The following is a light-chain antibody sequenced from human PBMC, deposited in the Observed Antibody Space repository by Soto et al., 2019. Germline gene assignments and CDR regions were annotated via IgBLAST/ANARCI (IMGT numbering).Light chain of an antibody. J-gene: IGKJ1*01. CDR2: DAS. CDR3: QQRSNWPPWT. Sequence: EVVLTRSPATLSLSPGERATLSCRASQSVGSYFAWYQQKPGQAPRLLIYDASNRAAGIPARFSGSGSGTDFTLTTSSLEPEDFAVYYCQQRSNWPPWTFGQGTKVDIK. V-gene: IGKV3-11*01. CDR1: QSVGSY.